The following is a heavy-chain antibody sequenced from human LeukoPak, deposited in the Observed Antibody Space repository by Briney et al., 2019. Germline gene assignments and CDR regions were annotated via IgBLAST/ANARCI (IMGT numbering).Heavy chain of an antibody. CDR2: IGTAGDT. CDR3: ARALDGYNLDY. Sequence: GGSLRLSCAASGFTFSSYDMHWVRQATGKGLEWVSAIGTAGDTYYPGSVKGRFTISRDNAKNSLYLQINSLRAEDTAVYYCARALDGYNLDYWGQGTLVTVSS. D-gene: IGHD5-24*01. J-gene: IGHJ4*02. V-gene: IGHV3-13*04. CDR1: GFTFSSYD.